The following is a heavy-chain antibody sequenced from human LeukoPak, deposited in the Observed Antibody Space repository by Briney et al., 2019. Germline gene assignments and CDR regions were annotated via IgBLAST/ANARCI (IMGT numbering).Heavy chain of an antibody. J-gene: IGHJ4*02. Sequence: PGGSLRLSCEVSGFTFDNNDMHWVRQTTGKGLEWVSAIGSAGYTYYADSVRGRFTIARDNAKQSLYLQMNSLRVEDTAVYHCVRQPDSARYGFDYWGRGTQVTVSS. D-gene: IGHD1-14*01. CDR1: GFTFDNND. CDR3: VRQPDSARYGFDY. V-gene: IGHV3-13*01. CDR2: IGSAGYT.